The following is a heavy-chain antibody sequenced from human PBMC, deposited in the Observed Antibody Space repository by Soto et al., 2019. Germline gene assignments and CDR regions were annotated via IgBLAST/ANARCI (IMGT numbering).Heavy chain of an antibody. CDR3: AVSGPRLLIFDY. J-gene: IGHJ4*02. CDR1: GGSFSGYY. V-gene: IGHV4-34*01. CDR2: INHSGST. D-gene: IGHD2-15*01. Sequence: SETMSLTCAVYGGSFSGYYWSWIRQPPGKGLEWIGEINHSGSTNYNPSLKSRVTISVDTSKNQFSLKLSSVTAADTAVYYCAVSGPRLLIFDYWGQGTLVTVSS.